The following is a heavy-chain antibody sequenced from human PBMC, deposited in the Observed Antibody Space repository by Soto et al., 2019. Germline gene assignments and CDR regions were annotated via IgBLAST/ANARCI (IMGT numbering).Heavy chain of an antibody. CDR1: GGSISSGGYY. CDR2: IYHSGST. D-gene: IGHD5-18*01. Sequence: PSETLSLTCTVSGGSISSGGYYWSWIRQHPGKGLEWIGYIYHSGSTYYNPSLKSRVTISVDTSKNQFSLKLSSVTAADTAVYYCARTVLDTAMVEDYWGQGTLVTVSS. CDR3: ARTVLDTAMVEDY. V-gene: IGHV4-31*03. J-gene: IGHJ4*02.